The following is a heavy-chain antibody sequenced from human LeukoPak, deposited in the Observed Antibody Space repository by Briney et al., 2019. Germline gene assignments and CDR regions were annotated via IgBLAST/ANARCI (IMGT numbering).Heavy chain of an antibody. Sequence: SETLSLTCAVYGGSFSGYYWSWIRQPPGKGLEWIGEINHSGSTNYNPSLKSRVTISVDTSKNQFSLKLSSVTAADTAVYYCASSPNYGDYGRTTDYWGQGTLVTVSS. CDR1: GGSFSGYY. V-gene: IGHV4-34*01. J-gene: IGHJ4*02. CDR3: ASSPNYGDYGRTTDY. D-gene: IGHD4-17*01. CDR2: INHSGST.